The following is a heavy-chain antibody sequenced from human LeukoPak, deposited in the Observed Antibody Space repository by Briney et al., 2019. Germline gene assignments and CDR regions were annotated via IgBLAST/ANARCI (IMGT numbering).Heavy chain of an antibody. CDR1: GFTFSSCA. V-gene: IGHV3-23*01. CDR3: ANRGSLGPPRHFDY. D-gene: IGHD2-15*01. J-gene: IGHJ4*02. CDR2: ISSNGAST. Sequence: GGSLRLACAASGFTFSSCAMSWVRQAPGKGLEWVSGISSNGASTYYVDSVKGRFTISRDNSKNTLVLQMNSLRAEYAAVYDCANRGSLGPPRHFDYSGQRTLVTVSS.